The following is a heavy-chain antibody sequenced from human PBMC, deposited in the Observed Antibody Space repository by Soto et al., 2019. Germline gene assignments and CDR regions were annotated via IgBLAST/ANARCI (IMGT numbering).Heavy chain of an antibody. Sequence: QVQLVQSGAEVKKPGSSVKVSCKASGGTFSSYTISWVRQAPGQGLEWVGRIIPILDLANSAQKFQGRVTITADESTSAAYMERRSLRSEDTAVCYCARAGGGHAYGDYVPLAYWGQGTLVTVSS. J-gene: IGHJ4*02. V-gene: IGHV1-69*02. CDR2: IIPILDLA. CDR3: ARAGGGHAYGDYVPLAY. CDR1: GGTFSSYT. D-gene: IGHD4-17*01.